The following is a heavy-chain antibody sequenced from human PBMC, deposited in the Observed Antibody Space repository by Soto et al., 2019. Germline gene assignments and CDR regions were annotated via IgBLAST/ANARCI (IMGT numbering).Heavy chain of an antibody. CDR2: ISGSGGST. CDR1: GFTFSSYA. D-gene: IGHD3-3*01. V-gene: IGHV3-23*01. Sequence: GGSLRLSCAASGFTFSSYAMSWVRQAPGKGLEWVSAISGSGGSTYYADSVKGRFTISRDNSKNTLYLQMNSLRAEDTAVYYCAKGWNFWSGYYHDYWGQGTLVTVSS. CDR3: AKGWNFWSGYYHDY. J-gene: IGHJ4*02.